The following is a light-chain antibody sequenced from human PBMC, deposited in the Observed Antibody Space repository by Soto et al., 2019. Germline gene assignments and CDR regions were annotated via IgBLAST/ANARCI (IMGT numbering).Light chain of an antibody. Sequence: EVVLTQSPATLSLSPGGSATLSCRASQNVDNYLAWYQQKPGQAPRLLIYDASNRATGIPARFSGSGSGTAFTLTIRSLEPEDSAVYYCQQCSFWPRITFGQGTRLENK. CDR2: DAS. CDR3: QQCSFWPRIT. CDR1: QNVDNY. V-gene: IGKV3-11*01. J-gene: IGKJ5*01.